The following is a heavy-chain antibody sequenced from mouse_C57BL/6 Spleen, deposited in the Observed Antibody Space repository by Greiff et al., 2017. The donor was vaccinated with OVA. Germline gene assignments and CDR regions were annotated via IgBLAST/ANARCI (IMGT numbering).Heavy chain of an antibody. CDR2: IYPRSGNT. V-gene: IGHV1-81*01. CDR3: ARVILITTVPRYFDV. Sequence: QVQLQQSGAELARPGASVKLSCKASGYTFTSYGISWVKQRTGQGLEWIGEIYPRSGNTYYNEKFKGKATLTADKSYSTAYMALRSLTSEDCAVYFCARVILITTVPRYFDVWGTGTTVTVSS. D-gene: IGHD1-1*01. J-gene: IGHJ1*03. CDR1: GYTFTSYG.